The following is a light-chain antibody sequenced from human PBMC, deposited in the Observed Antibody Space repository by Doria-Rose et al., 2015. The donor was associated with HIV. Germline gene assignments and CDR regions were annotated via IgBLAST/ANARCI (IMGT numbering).Light chain of an antibody. CDR2: DGS. Sequence: EIVMTQSPGTLSLSPGERATLSCRANQSFSSTYLAWYQQQPGQAPSLLIYDGSTRATGIPDRFSASGSGTDFTLTINRLEPEDFALYYCHQYGTSWTFGQGTKVEI. CDR3: HQYGTSWT. J-gene: IGKJ1*01. CDR1: QSFSSTY. V-gene: IGKV3-20*01.